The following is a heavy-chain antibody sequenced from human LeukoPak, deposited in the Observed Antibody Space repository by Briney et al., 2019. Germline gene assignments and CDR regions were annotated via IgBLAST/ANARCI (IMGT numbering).Heavy chain of an antibody. CDR3: AGVHDYSNTNWFDS. CDR1: GGTFSSYA. J-gene: IGHJ5*01. D-gene: IGHD4-11*01. CDR2: IIPIFGTA. Sequence: GASVKVSCKASGGTFSSYAISWVRQAPGQGLEWMGGIIPIFGTANYAQKFQGRVTITADESTSTAYMELSSLRSEDTAVYYCAGVHDYSNTNWFDSWGQGTLVTVSS. V-gene: IGHV1-69*13.